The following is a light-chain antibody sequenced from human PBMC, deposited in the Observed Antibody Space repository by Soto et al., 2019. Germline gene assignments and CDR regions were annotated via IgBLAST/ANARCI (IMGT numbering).Light chain of an antibody. Sequence: IQLTQSPSSLSASVGDRVTITCRASQGISSYLAWYQQKPGKAPKLLIYAASTLQSGVPSRFSGSGSGTDFTLTISSLKPEDFATYYCQQLNSSPLTLGGGTKVDIK. CDR1: QGISSY. CDR2: AAS. V-gene: IGKV1-9*01. J-gene: IGKJ4*01. CDR3: QQLNSSPLT.